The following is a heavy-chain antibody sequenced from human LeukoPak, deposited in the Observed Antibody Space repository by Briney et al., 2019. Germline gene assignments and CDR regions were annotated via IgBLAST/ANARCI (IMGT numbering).Heavy chain of an antibody. J-gene: IGHJ4*02. CDR2: INTGGDPT. Sequence: PGGSLRLSCAASGFNFGDFPMTWVRQAPGKGLEWVSSINTGGDPTSYADSVKGRFTISRDNSRSKVYLQANNLTIEDTAVYYCARDWAPGTTKKFDYWGQGTLVTVSS. CDR1: GFNFGDFP. CDR3: ARDWAPGTTKKFDY. D-gene: IGHD1-1*01. V-gene: IGHV3-23*01.